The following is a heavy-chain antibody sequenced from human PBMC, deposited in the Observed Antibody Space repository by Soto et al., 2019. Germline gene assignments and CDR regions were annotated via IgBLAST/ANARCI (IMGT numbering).Heavy chain of an antibody. Sequence: ASVKVSCKASGYTFTSYYMHWVRQAPGQGLEWMGIINPSGGSTSYAQKFQGRVTMTRDTSTSTVYMELSSLRSEDTAVYYCARDSTARGVTPNWFDPWGQGTLVTVSS. V-gene: IGHV1-46*01. CDR2: INPSGGST. CDR3: ARDSTARGVTPNWFDP. D-gene: IGHD3-10*01. CDR1: GYTFTSYY. J-gene: IGHJ5*02.